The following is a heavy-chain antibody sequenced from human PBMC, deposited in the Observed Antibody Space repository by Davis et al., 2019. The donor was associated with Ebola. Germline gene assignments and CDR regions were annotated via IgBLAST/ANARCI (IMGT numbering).Heavy chain of an antibody. V-gene: IGHV4-38-2*01. CDR1: GFTFSDYY. CDR2: IYYSGST. J-gene: IGHJ5*01. Sequence: ESLKISCAASGFTFSDYYMSWIRQAPGKGLEWIGSIYYSGSTYYNPSLKSRVTISVDTSKNQFSLKLSSVTAADTAVYYCARVGYDFWSGYYNWFDPWGQGTTVTVSS. D-gene: IGHD3-3*01. CDR3: ARVGYDFWSGYYNWFDP.